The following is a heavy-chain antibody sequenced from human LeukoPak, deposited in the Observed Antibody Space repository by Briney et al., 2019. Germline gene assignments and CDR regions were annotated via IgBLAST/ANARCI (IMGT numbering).Heavy chain of an antibody. CDR3: ARDKGIPAAMDATYYYYYYMDV. V-gene: IGHV4-61*02. CDR2: IYTSGST. J-gene: IGHJ6*03. CDR1: GGSISSGSYY. Sequence: SETLSLTCTVSGGSISSGSYYWSWIRQPAGKGLEWIGRIYTSGSTSYNPSLKSRVTISVDTSKNQFSLKLSSVTAADTAVYYCARDKGIPAAMDATYYYYYYMDVWGKGTTVTVSS. D-gene: IGHD2-2*01.